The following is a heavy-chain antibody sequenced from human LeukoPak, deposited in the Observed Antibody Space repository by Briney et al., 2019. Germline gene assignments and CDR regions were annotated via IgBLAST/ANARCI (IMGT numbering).Heavy chain of an antibody. D-gene: IGHD1-26*01. CDR3: AKDQNGVGASTTADY. CDR1: GFTFDNCA. J-gene: IGHJ4*02. V-gene: IGHV3-23*01. CDR2: ISGSGGST. Sequence: GKSLRLSCAASGFTFDNCAMNWVRQSPGKSLEWVSGISGSGGSTHYADSVKGRFTISRDNSKNTLYLQMNSLRAEDTAVYYCAKDQNGVGASTTADYWGQGTLVTVSS.